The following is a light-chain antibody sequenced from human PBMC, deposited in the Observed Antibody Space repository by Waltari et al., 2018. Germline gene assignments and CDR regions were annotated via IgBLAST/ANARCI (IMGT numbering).Light chain of an antibody. Sequence: QSALTQPASVSGSPGQSITISCAGTSSDIGGYNYVSWYQQHPDEAPKLIIYETSKRPSGVSNRSSASKSGDTASLTISGLQAEDESDYYCTSYTSDNLYVFGSGTKVTVL. CDR3: TSYTSDNLYV. V-gene: IGLV2-14*01. J-gene: IGLJ1*01. CDR1: SSDIGGYNY. CDR2: ETS.